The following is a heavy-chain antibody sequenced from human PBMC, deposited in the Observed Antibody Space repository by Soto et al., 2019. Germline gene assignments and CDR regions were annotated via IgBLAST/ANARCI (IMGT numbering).Heavy chain of an antibody. V-gene: IGHV1-8*01. D-gene: IGHD3-3*01. J-gene: IGHJ6*02. CDR1: GYTFTSYD. CDR3: ARFYDFWSGPTGYGMDL. CDR2: MNPNSGNT. Sequence: GASVKVSCKASGYTFTSYDINWVRQATGQGLEWMGWMNPNSGNTGYAQKFQGRVTMTRNTSISTAYMELSSLRSEDTAVYYCARFYDFWSGPTGYGMDLWGQGTTVTVSS.